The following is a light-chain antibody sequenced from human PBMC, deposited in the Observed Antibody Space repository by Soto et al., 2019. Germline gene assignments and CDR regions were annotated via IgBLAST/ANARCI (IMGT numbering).Light chain of an antibody. CDR3: QTWGTGIAV. CDR1: SGHSSYA. J-gene: IGLJ7*01. Sequence: VVTQSPSASASLGASVKLTCTLSSGHSSYAIAWHQQQPEKGPRYLMKLNSDGSHSKGDGIPDRFSGSSSGAERYLTISSLQSEDEADYYCQTWGTGIAVFGGGTQLTVL. V-gene: IGLV4-69*01. CDR2: LNSDGSH.